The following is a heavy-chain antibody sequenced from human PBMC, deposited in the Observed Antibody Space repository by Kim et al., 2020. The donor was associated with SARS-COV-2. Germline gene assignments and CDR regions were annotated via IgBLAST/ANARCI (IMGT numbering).Heavy chain of an antibody. V-gene: IGHV3-11*03. D-gene: IGHD1-26*01. J-gene: IGHJ4*02. Sequence: SEKGRLHISRDTAKNSLYLQMNSLRAEDTALYYCARSPGIVGAIYFDYWGQGTLVTVSS. CDR3: ARSPGIVGAIYFDY.